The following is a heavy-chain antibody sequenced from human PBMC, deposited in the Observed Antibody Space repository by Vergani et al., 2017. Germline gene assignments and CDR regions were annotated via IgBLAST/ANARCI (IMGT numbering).Heavy chain of an antibody. J-gene: IGHJ6*02. CDR2: INPNSGGT. CDR3: ARGMYYYGSGSTLDGMDV. CDR1: GYTFTGYY. Sequence: QVQLVQSGAEVKKPGASVKVSCKASGYTFTGYYMHWVRQAPGQGLEWMGWINPNSGGTNYAQKFQDCVTMTRDTSISTAYMELSRLRSDDTAVYYCARGMYYYGSGSTLDGMDVWGQGTTVTVSS. D-gene: IGHD3-10*01. V-gene: IGHV1-2*04.